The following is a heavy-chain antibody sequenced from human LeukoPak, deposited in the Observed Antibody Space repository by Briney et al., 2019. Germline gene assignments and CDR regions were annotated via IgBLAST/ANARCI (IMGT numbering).Heavy chain of an antibody. D-gene: IGHD3-22*01. V-gene: IGHV4-59*01. J-gene: IGHJ4*02. CDR1: GGSISSYY. CDR3: ARVGPYDSSGSIGFDY. CDR2: IYYSGST. Sequence: SETLSLTCTVSGGSISSYYWSWIRQPPGKGLEWIGYIYYSGSTNYNPSLKGRVTISVDTSKNQFSLKLSSVTAADTAVYYCARVGPYDSSGSIGFDYWGQGTLVTVSS.